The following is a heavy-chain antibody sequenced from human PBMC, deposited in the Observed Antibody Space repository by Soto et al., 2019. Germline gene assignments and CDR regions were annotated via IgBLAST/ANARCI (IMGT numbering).Heavy chain of an antibody. CDR1: GFSLSTSGVG. CDR2: IYWDDVQ. J-gene: IGHJ4*02. D-gene: IGHD2-15*01. Sequence: QITLRESGPTLVKPTQTLTLTCTISGFSLSTSGVGVGWIRQPPGKSLEWLALIYWDDVQRYSPSLKTRLTITTDTSRSQVVLTMTNMDPVDTATYYCAHSPCSGGTCYLFDYWGQGTLVTVSS. CDR3: AHSPCSGGTCYLFDY. V-gene: IGHV2-5*02.